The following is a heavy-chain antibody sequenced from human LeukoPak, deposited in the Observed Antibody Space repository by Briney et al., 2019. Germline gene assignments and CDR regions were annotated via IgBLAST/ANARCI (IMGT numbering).Heavy chain of an antibody. Sequence: SETLSLTCTVSGGSISNSYCGWIRQPAGKGLEWIGRIYTSGSTNYNPSLKSRITMSVDTSKNQFSLKLSSVTAADTAVYCCARGPGPADGGYYYYYGMDVWGQGTTVTVSS. CDR2: IYTSGST. V-gene: IGHV4-4*07. J-gene: IGHJ6*02. CDR1: GGSISNSY. CDR3: ARGPGPADGGYYYYYGMDV.